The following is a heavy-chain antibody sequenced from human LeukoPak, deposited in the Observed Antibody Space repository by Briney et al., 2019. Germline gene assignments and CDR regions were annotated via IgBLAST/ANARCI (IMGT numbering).Heavy chain of an antibody. CDR1: GYTFTDYY. Sequence: ASVKVSCKASGYTFTDYYMHWVRQAPGQGLEWMGWINPNNDDTNYAQKFQGRVTMTRDTSISTAYMELSSLRSEDTAVYYCATVRGYDMNWFDPWGQGTLVTVSS. J-gene: IGHJ5*02. V-gene: IGHV1-2*02. CDR3: ATVRGYDMNWFDP. D-gene: IGHD5-12*01. CDR2: INPNNDDT.